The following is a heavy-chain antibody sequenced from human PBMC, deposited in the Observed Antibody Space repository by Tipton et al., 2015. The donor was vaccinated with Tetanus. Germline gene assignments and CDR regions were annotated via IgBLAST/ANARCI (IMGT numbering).Heavy chain of an antibody. CDR2: IHYSGST. Sequence: TLSLTCTVSGGSISRRDYYWNCIRLPSGKGREWIAHIHYSGSTNYNPSLKSRVTLSIDTSKTQFSLNLRSVTAADTAVYYCGALPGGGRYSAHRYFPRWGQGPLVTVSS. J-gene: IGHJ4*02. V-gene: IGHV4-61*08. D-gene: IGHD2/OR15-2a*01. CDR3: GALPGGGRYSAHRYFPR. CDR1: GGSISRRDYY.